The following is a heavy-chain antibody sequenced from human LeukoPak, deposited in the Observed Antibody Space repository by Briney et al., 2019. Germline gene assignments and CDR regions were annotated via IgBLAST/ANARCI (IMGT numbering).Heavy chain of an antibody. D-gene: IGHD3-22*01. J-gene: IGHJ6*02. Sequence: GGSLRLSCAASGFTFSSYAMSWVRQAPGKGLEWVSAISGSGGSTYYADSVKGRFTISRDNSKNTLYLQMNSLRAEDTAVYYCARDRIVVVIETGYYYYYGMDVWGQGTTVTVSS. CDR3: ARDRIVVVIETGYYYYYGMDV. CDR1: GFTFSSYA. V-gene: IGHV3-23*01. CDR2: ISGSGGST.